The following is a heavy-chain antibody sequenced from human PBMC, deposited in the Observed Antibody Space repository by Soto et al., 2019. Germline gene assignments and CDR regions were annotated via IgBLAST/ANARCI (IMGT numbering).Heavy chain of an antibody. V-gene: IGHV4-4*07. CDR2: IYTSGST. J-gene: IGHJ6*02. CDR3: AGERYDFWIGYYSPSYYYYYYGMDV. D-gene: IGHD3-3*01. CDR1: GGSISSYY. Sequence: QVQLQESGPGLVKPSETLSLTCTVSGGSISSYYWSWIRQPAGKGLEWIGRIYTSGSTNYNPSLKSRVTISVDTSKNQFSLRLSSVTAADPAVYYCAGERYDFWIGYYSPSYYYYYYGMDVWGQGTTVTVSS.